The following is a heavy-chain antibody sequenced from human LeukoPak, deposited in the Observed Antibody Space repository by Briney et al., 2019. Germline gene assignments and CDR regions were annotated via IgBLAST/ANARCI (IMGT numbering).Heavy chain of an antibody. CDR1: GGSISSSSYY. J-gene: IGHJ4*02. CDR2: IYYSGST. D-gene: IGHD5-12*01. V-gene: IGHV4-39*07. CDR3: ARDATMMGNYFNY. Sequence: SETLSLTCTVSGGSISSSSYYWGWIRQPPGKGLEWIGHIYYSGSTYYNPSLKSRVTISVDTSKNQFSLKLSSVTAADTAVYYCARDATMMGNYFNYWGQGTLVTVSS.